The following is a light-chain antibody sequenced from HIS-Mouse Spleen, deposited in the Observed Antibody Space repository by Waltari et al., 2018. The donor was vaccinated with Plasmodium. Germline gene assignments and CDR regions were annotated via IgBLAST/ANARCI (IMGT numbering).Light chain of an antibody. Sequence: EIVFTQSPATLSLSPGERATLSCRPSQSVSSYLAWYQKKPGQAPRLLIYDASNRATGIPARFSGSGSGTDFTLTISSLEPEDFAVYYCQQRSNWLLTFGGGTKVEIK. J-gene: IGKJ4*01. CDR3: QQRSNWLLT. V-gene: IGKV3-11*01. CDR2: DAS. CDR1: QSVSSY.